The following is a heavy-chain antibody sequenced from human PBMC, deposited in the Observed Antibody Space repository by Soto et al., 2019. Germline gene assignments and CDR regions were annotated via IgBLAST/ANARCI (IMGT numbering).Heavy chain of an antibody. Sequence: GSSGKVSCKASGYTFTSYYMHWVRQAPGQGLEWMGIINPSGGSTSYAQKFQGRVTMTRDTSTSTVYMELSSLRSEDTAVYYCAREGGPAAIGRPKYGMDVWGQGTTVTAP. D-gene: IGHD2-2*01. V-gene: IGHV1-46*01. CDR3: AREGGPAAIGRPKYGMDV. CDR1: GYTFTSYY. CDR2: INPSGGST. J-gene: IGHJ6*02.